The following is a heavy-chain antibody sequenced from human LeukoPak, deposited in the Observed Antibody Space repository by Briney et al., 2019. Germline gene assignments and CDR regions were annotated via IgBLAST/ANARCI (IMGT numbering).Heavy chain of an antibody. D-gene: IGHD3-10*01. CDR1: GGSFSGYY. J-gene: IGHJ5*02. CDR3: ARGASMVRGVIGGGNNWFDP. V-gene: IGHV4-34*01. Sequence: PSETLSLTCAVYGGSFSGYYWSWIRQPPGKGLEWIGEINHSGSTNYNPSLKSRVTISVDTSKNQFSLKVNSVTAADTAVYYCARGASMVRGVIGGGNNWFDPWSQGTLVTVSS. CDR2: INHSGST.